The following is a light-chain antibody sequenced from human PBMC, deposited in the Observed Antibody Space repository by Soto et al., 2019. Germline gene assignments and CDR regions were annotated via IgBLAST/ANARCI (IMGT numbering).Light chain of an antibody. CDR3: QQFSSYPLT. Sequence: ETVLTQSPGTLSLSPGERATLSCRASQSVGGSLAWYQQRPGQAPRLLVYHTSNRATGIPDRFSTSGSGTDFTLTISRLEPEDFAVYYCQQFSSYPLTFGGGTKVDIK. CDR2: HTS. V-gene: IGKV3-20*01. J-gene: IGKJ4*01. CDR1: QSVGGS.